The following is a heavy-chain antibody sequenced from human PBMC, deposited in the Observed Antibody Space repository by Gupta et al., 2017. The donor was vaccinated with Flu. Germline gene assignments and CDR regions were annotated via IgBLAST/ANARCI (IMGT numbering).Heavy chain of an antibody. V-gene: IGHV3-21*01. CDR3: AVASTVVRWRHDGVDI. CDR2: MDSSGTYT. J-gene: IGHJ3*02. Sequence: APGKGLEWVSSMDSSGTYTYYADSVKGRFTISRDNVKSSLFLQMNSLRAEDTAVYYCAVASTVVRWRHDGVDIWGQGTMVTVSS. D-gene: IGHD3-10*01.